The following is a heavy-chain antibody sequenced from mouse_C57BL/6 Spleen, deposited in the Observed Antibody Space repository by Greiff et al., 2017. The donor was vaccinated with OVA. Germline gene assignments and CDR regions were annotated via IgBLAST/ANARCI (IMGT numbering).Heavy chain of an antibody. CDR3: AVGQNGKFAY. CDR2: IDPSDSYT. D-gene: IGHD3-3*01. J-gene: IGHJ3*01. Sequence: QVQLQQPGAELVRPGTSVKLSCKASGYTFTSYWMHWVKQRPGQGLEWIGVIDPSDSYTNYNQKFKGKATLTVDTSSSTAYMQLSSLTSEDSAVYYCAVGQNGKFAYWGQGTLVTVSA. CDR1: GYTFTSYW. V-gene: IGHV1-59*01.